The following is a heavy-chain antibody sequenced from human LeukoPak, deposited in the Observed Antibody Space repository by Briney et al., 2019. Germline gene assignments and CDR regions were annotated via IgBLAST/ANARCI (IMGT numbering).Heavy chain of an antibody. V-gene: IGHV1-18*01. CDR2: SSAYNGNT. CDR1: GYTFTSYG. D-gene: IGHD3-3*01. Sequence: GASVKVSCKASGYTFTSYGISWVRQAPGQGLEWMGWSSAYNGNTNYAQKLQGRVTMTTDTSTSTAYMELRSLRSDDTAVYYCARDKGITIFGVLKPAFDYWGQGTLVTVSS. CDR3: ARDKGITIFGVLKPAFDY. J-gene: IGHJ4*02.